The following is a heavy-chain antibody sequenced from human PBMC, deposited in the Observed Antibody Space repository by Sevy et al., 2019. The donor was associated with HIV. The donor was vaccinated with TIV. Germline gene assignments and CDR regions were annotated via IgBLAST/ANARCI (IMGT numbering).Heavy chain of an antibody. CDR1: GFTFSSYG. CDR2: IWYDGSNK. Sequence: GGSLRLSCAASGFTFSSYGMHWVRQAPGKGLEWVAVIWYDGSNKYYADSVKGRFTISRDNSKNTLYLQMNSLRAEETAVYYCARDYGWGLGSYYNRYGMDVWGQGTTVTVSS. J-gene: IGHJ6*02. V-gene: IGHV3-33*01. D-gene: IGHD3-10*01. CDR3: ARDYGWGLGSYYNRYGMDV.